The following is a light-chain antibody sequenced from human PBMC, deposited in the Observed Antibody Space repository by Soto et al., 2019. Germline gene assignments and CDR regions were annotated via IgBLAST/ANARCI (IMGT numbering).Light chain of an antibody. CDR2: EVT. CDR1: SGDVGSYSP. Sequence: HSVRAKPGSIAGSPGRWITISCTGTSGDVGSYSPVSWYQQLPGKAPKLMIYEVTMRPSGVSNRFSGSKSGNTASLTISGLQAEDEAKCCCSSYAGDASFPLLGTRTKVTV. V-gene: IGLV2-23*02. J-gene: IGLJ1*01. CDR3: SSYAGDASFPL.